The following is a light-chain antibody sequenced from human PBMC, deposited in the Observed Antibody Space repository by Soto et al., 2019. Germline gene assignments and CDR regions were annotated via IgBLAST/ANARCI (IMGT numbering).Light chain of an antibody. CDR2: DVT. CDR1: FSDVGPHDY. J-gene: IGLJ1*01. V-gene: IGLV2-14*03. CDR3: CSYTTSSTYV. Sequence: QSVLTQPASVSGSPGQSITISCTGSFSDVGPHDYVSWYQQHPGKAPKLVIYDVTNRPSGVSGRFSGSKSGNTASLAISGLQAEDEAGYYCCSYTTSSTYVFGTGTKVTVL.